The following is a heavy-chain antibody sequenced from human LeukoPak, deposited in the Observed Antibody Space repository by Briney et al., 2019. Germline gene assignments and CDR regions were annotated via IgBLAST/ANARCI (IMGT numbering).Heavy chain of an antibody. CDR2: IYSGGST. V-gene: IGHV3-53*01. J-gene: IGHJ4*02. D-gene: IGHD5-18*01. CDR1: GFTVSSNY. Sequence: QAGGSLRLSCAASGFTVSSNYMNWVRHAPGKGLDWVSVIYSGGSTNYADSVKGRFTISRDNSKNTLYPQMNSLRAEDTAVYYCIYGYTLDFWGQGTLVTVSS. CDR3: IYGYTLDF.